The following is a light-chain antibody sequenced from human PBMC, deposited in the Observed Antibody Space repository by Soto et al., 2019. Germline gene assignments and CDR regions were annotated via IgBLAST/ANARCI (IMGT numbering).Light chain of an antibody. J-gene: IGKJ4*01. Sequence: DIPLTQSPSFLSASVGDRVTITCRASQGISSYLAWYQQKPGKAPKLLIYAASTLQSGVPSRFSGSGSGTEFPLTISSLPPEDFATYYCQQLNSYPRLTFGGGTKGEIK. CDR2: AAS. V-gene: IGKV1-9*01. CDR1: QGISSY. CDR3: QQLNSYPRLT.